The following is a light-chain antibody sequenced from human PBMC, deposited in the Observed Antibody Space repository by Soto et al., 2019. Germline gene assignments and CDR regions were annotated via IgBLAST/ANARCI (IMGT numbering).Light chain of an antibody. CDR2: GAS. V-gene: IGKV3-15*01. Sequence: EIVMTQSPATLAVSPGESATLSCRVSQTVSSNFAWFQQKPGQAPRLLIYGASTRAIGIPARFSGSGSGTEYTLTISSLQSEDFAIYYCQQYDTWPPFTFGQGTKLEIK. CDR3: QQYDTWPPFT. CDR1: QTVSSN. J-gene: IGKJ2*01.